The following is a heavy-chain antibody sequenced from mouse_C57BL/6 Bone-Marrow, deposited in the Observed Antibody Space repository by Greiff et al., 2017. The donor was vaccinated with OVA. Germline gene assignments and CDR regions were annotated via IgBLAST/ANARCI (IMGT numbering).Heavy chain of an antibody. Sequence: VKLVESGAELVRPGASVTLSCKASGYTFTDYEMHWVKQTPVHGLEWIGAIDPETGGTAYNQKFKGKAILTADKSSSTAYMELRSLTSEDSAVYYCTIVITTVVAPYWYFDVWGTGTTVTVSS. D-gene: IGHD1-1*01. CDR3: TIVITTVVAPYWYFDV. V-gene: IGHV1-15*01. CDR2: IDPETGGT. CDR1: GYTFTDYE. J-gene: IGHJ1*03.